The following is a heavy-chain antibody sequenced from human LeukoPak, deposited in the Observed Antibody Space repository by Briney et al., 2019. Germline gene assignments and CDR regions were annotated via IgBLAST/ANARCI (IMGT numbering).Heavy chain of an antibody. Sequence: SETLSLTCTVSGGSISSYYWSWIRQPPGKGLEWIGYISYSGSTNYNPSLKSRVSISIDTSKNQFSLKLSSVTAADTAVYYCARQGVATAIDYWGQGTLVTVSS. V-gene: IGHV4-59*12. CDR1: GGSISSYY. D-gene: IGHD2-21*02. CDR3: ARQGVATAIDY. CDR2: ISYSGST. J-gene: IGHJ4*02.